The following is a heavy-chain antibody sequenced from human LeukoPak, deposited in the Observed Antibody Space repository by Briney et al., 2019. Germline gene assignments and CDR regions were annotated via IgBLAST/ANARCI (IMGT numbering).Heavy chain of an antibody. CDR1: GFTVSSNY. CDR2: IYSGGST. Sequence: AGGSLRLSCAASGFTVSSNYMSWVRQAPGKGLEWVSVIYSGGSTYYADSVKGRFTISRDNSKNTLYLQMNSLRAEDTAVYYCARDNTVTTGFDYWGQGTLVTVSS. V-gene: IGHV3-66*01. D-gene: IGHD4-17*01. J-gene: IGHJ4*02. CDR3: ARDNTVTTGFDY.